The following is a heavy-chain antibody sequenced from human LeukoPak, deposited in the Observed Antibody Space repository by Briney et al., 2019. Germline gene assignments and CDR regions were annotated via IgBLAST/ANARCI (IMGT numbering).Heavy chain of an antibody. CDR2: ITDRGGTT. Sequence: GGSLRLSCAASGFPFSSYAMSWVRQAPGKGLEWVSTITDRGGTTFYADSVKGRFTISRDNAKNSLYLQMNSLRAEDTAVYYCARDTRAAAFWSGYWHYFDYWGQGTLVTVSS. CDR1: GFPFSSYA. V-gene: IGHV3-23*01. J-gene: IGHJ4*02. CDR3: ARDTRAAAFWSGYWHYFDY. D-gene: IGHD3-3*01.